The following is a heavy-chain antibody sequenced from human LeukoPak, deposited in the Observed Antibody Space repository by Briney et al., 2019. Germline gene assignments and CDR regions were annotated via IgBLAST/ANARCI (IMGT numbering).Heavy chain of an antibody. CDR2: IYYSGST. V-gene: IGHV4-34*01. Sequence: SETLSLTCAVYGGSFSGYYWSWIRQPPGKGLEWIGNIYYSGSTYYNPSLKSRVTISVDTSKNQFSLKLSSVTAADMAVYYCARRPNWDYYFDYWGQGTLVTVSS. D-gene: IGHD7-27*01. J-gene: IGHJ4*02. CDR1: GGSFSGYY. CDR3: ARRPNWDYYFDY.